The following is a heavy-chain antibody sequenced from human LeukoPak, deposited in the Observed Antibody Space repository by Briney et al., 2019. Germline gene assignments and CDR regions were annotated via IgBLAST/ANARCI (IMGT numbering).Heavy chain of an antibody. CDR1: GFTFSSYS. CDR2: ISSSSSYI. J-gene: IGHJ6*02. Sequence: GGSLRLSCAASGFTFSSYSMNWVRQAPGKGLEWLSSISSSSSYIYYADSVKGRFTISRDNAKNSLYLQMNSLRAEDTAVYYCARDTQPYSHYYYYGMDVWGQGTTVTVSS. V-gene: IGHV3-21*01. CDR3: ARDTQPYSHYYYYGMDV. D-gene: IGHD2-15*01.